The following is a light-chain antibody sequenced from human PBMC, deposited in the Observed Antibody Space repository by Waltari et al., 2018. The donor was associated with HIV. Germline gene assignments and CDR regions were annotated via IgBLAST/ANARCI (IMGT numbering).Light chain of an antibody. Sequence: QSVLTQPPSVSAAPGQKVTISCPVDNSTVANNFVPWYQQLPGRAPRLLIYDNEKRPSRIPDRFSAFKAGMSATLVITGLQIVDEADYYCGTWDSSLSLYVFGTGTTVAVL. V-gene: IGLV1-51*01. CDR2: DNE. CDR1: NSTVANNF. J-gene: IGLJ1*01. CDR3: GTWDSSLSLYV.